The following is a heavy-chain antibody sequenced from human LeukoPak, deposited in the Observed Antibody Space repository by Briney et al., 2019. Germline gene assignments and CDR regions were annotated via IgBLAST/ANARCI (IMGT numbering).Heavy chain of an antibody. V-gene: IGHV4-34*01. Sequence: SETLSLTCSVYDESLSGYYWGWFRQPPGKGLEWIGEINRNGGTNYNPSLMSRVTISVDTSERQFSLKLSSVTAADTAVYYCARTYRGDYSIFRYFDLWGRGTLVTVSS. CDR3: ARTYRGDYSIFRYFDL. J-gene: IGHJ2*01. CDR1: DESLSGYY. D-gene: IGHD4-11*01. CDR2: INRNGGT.